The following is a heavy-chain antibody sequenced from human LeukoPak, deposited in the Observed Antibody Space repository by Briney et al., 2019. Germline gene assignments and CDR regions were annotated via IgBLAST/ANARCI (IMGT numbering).Heavy chain of an antibody. J-gene: IGHJ6*03. CDR1: GFTFSSYE. CDR3: ARDNVGGSGSYFPPEFFSLYYYYMDV. D-gene: IGHD3-10*01. Sequence: GGSLRLSCAASGFTFSSYEMNWVRQAPGKGLEWVSYISSSGSTIYYADSVKGRFTISRDNAKNSLYLQMNSLRDEDTAVYYCARDNVGGSGSYFPPEFFSLYYYYMDVWGKGTTVTISS. CDR2: ISSSGSTI. V-gene: IGHV3-48*03.